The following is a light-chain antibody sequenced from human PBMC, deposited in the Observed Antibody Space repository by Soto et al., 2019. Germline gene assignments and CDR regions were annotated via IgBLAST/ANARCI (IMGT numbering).Light chain of an antibody. V-gene: IGKV3-15*01. Sequence: EIVMTQSPATLSVSPGERATLSCRASQTISSNLAWYQLKPGQAPRLLVYDASTRATGIPARFSGSGSGTEFTLTISSLQSEDFAVYYCQQYNNWLALTFGGGTKVEIK. CDR1: QTISSN. CDR3: QQYNNWLALT. CDR2: DAS. J-gene: IGKJ4*01.